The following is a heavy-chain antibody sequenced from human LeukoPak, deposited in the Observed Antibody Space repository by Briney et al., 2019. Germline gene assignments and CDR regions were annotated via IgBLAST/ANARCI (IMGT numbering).Heavy chain of an antibody. V-gene: IGHV4-39*07. CDR1: AGSISSSSYY. D-gene: IGHD6-19*01. J-gene: IGHJ4*02. Sequence: PSETLSLTCTVSAGSISSSSYYWGWIRQPPGKGLEWIGSIYFSGSTYYNPSLKSRVTISVDTSKNQFSLKLSSVTAADTAVYYCARDQGYSSGWPTGGFDYWGQGTLVTVSS. CDR3: ARDQGYSSGWPTGGFDY. CDR2: IYFSGST.